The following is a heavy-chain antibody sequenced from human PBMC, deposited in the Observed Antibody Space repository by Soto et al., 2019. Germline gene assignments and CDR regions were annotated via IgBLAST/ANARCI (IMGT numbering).Heavy chain of an antibody. J-gene: IGHJ4*02. CDR2: IDHNGYT. D-gene: IGHD3-16*01. V-gene: IGHV4-59*11. CDR1: GGSMSNHQ. CDR3: VRTAGGGL. Sequence: QVQLQESGPGLVIPSETLSLTCTVSGGSMSNHQWSWIRQPPGKGLEWIGYIDHNGYTISSPSLRSRVTISIDTSKAQFSLKLSSVTAADTAVYYCVRTAGGGLWGQGLLVTVSS.